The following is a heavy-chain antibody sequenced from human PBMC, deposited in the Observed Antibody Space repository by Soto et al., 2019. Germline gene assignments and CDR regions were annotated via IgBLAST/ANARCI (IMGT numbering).Heavy chain of an antibody. D-gene: IGHD3-22*01. CDR2: ISAYNGNT. V-gene: IGHV1-18*04. J-gene: IGHJ4*02. Sequence: ASVKVSCKASGYTFTSYGISCVRQAPGQGLEWMGWISAYNGNTNYAQKLQGRVTMTTDTSTSTAYMELRSLRSDDTAVYYCARDKGDYYDSSGWVDYWGQGTLVTVSS. CDR1: GYTFTSYG. CDR3: ARDKGDYYDSSGWVDY.